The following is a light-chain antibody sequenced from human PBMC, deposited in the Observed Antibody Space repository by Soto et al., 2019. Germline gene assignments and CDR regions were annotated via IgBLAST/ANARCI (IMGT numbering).Light chain of an antibody. J-gene: IGKJ5*01. CDR2: GAS. V-gene: IGKV3-15*01. Sequence: DIVMTQSPATLSVSPGEGATLSCRASQSLSSSLAWYQQKPRQAPRLLIYGASTRATGIPARFSGSGSGTEFTLTISSLLSEDFAVYYCQQYKNWPPITFGQGTRLEIK. CDR1: QSLSSS. CDR3: QQYKNWPPIT.